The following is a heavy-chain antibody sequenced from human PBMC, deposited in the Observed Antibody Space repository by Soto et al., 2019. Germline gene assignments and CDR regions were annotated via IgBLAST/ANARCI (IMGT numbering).Heavy chain of an antibody. CDR1: GFTFSSHT. J-gene: IGHJ4*02. D-gene: IGHD2-21*01. CDR2: IIGSGGNT. Sequence: GGSLRLSCAASGFTFSSHTMSWVRQAPGKGLGWVSTIIGSGGNTYYADSVTGRFIISRDNSKNTVYLHMDSLRVEDTALYYCAKGGDTRCHGCSFDYWGQGTLVTVS. V-gene: IGHV3-23*01. CDR3: AKGGDTRCHGCSFDY.